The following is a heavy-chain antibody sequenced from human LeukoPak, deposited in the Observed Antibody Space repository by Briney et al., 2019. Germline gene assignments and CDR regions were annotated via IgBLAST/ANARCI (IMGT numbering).Heavy chain of an antibody. CDR3: ARKNIPSPRIRYSSDWNGRAFDY. CDR1: GDSVSNNSIA. J-gene: IGHJ4*02. D-gene: IGHD6-25*01. CDR2: TYYRSKWYK. V-gene: IGHV6-1*01. Sequence: PSQTLSLTCAVSGDSVSNNSIAWNWIRQSPSGGLGWLGRTYYRSKWYKEYAISVKSRISINPDTSRNQFSLKLSSVTAADTAVYSCARKNIPSPRIRYSSDWNGRAFDYWGQGTLVTVSS.